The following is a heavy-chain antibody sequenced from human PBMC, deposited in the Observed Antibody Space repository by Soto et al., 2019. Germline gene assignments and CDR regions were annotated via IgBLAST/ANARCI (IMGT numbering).Heavy chain of an antibody. CDR3: ARLVYDSRGYYYFDS. Sequence: SDTQSLTCTVSCGSISSSSYYWGWIRQPPGKGLEWIGSVYYSGSTYDNPSLKSRITLSVDRSKSQVSLKLTSVTAADTAVYYCARLVYDSRGYYYFDSWGQGTLVTVSS. CDR2: VYYSGST. D-gene: IGHD3-22*01. J-gene: IGHJ4*02. CDR1: CGSISSSSYY. V-gene: IGHV4-39*01.